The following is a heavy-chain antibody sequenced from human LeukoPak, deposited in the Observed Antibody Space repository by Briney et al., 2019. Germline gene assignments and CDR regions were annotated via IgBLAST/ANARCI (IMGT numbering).Heavy chain of an antibody. CDR2: INPNSGGT. V-gene: IGHV1-2*06. CDR3: AGIKNRGSGSYYFDY. D-gene: IGHD3-10*01. Sequence: GASVTVSCKASGYTFTGYYMHWVRQAPGQGLEWMGRINPNSGGTNYAQKFQGRVTMTRDTSISTAYMELSRLRSDDTAVYYCAGIKNRGSGSYYFDYWGQGTLVTVSS. J-gene: IGHJ4*02. CDR1: GYTFTGYY.